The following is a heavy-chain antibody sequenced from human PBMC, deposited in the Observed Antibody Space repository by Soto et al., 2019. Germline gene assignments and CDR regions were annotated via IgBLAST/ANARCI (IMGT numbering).Heavy chain of an antibody. CDR1: GFIFSAYG. V-gene: IGHV3-23*01. Sequence: GGSLRLSCTASGFIFSAYGVHWVRQGPGKGLEWIAGLTSSGHAFYIDSVKGRFTVYRDNSENTVYLQVESLRVEDTATYYCSKDPDYYDDSGYSWGQGTLVTVSS. J-gene: IGHJ4*02. D-gene: IGHD3-22*01. CDR3: SKDPDYYDDSGYS. CDR2: LTSSGHA.